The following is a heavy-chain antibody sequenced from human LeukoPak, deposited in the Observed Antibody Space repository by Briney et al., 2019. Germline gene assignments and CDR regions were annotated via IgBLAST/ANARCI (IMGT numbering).Heavy chain of an antibody. CDR1: GFTFSSYS. CDR3: ARRAVTGTGGDDY. D-gene: IGHD6-19*01. J-gene: IGHJ4*02. CDR2: ISSSSSYI. Sequence: PVGSLRLSCAASGFTFSSYSMNWVRQAPGKGLEWVSSISSSSSYIYYADSVKGRFTISRDNAKNSLYLQMNSLRAEDTAVYYCARRAVTGTGGDDYWGQGTLVPVSS. V-gene: IGHV3-21*01.